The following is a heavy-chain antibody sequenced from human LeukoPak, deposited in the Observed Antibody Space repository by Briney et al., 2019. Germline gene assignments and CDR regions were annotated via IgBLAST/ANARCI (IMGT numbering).Heavy chain of an antibody. CDR3: ARAPSGSYYFDY. Sequence: PGGSLRLSCAASGFTVSSNYMSWVRQAPGKGLEWVPVIYSGGSTYYADSVKGRFTISRDNSKNTLYLQMNSLRAEDTAVYYCARAPSGSYYFDYWGQGTLVTVSS. CDR2: IYSGGST. J-gene: IGHJ4*02. CDR1: GFTVSSNY. V-gene: IGHV3-66*01. D-gene: IGHD1-26*01.